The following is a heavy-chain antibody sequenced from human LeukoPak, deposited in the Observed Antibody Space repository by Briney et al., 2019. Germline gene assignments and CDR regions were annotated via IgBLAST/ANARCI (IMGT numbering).Heavy chain of an antibody. J-gene: IGHJ6*03. Sequence: PSETLSLTCTVSGGSIRSNDYYWGWIRQPPGKHLEWIGTIYYGGTTYYNASLKSRVSISVDTSKNQFSLKLSSVTAADTAVYYCARRVYYYYMDVWGKGTTVTVSS. V-gene: IGHV4-39*01. CDR3: ARRVYYYYMDV. CDR1: GGSIRSNDYY. CDR2: IYYGGTT.